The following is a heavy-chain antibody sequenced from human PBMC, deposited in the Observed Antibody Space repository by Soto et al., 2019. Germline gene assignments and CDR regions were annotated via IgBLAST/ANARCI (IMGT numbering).Heavy chain of an antibody. J-gene: IGHJ6*02. D-gene: IGHD3-16*01. V-gene: IGHV4-39*01. CDR3: ARHGQGYYSYGMDV. CDR2: IYYSGST. CDR1: GGSISSSSYY. Sequence: PSETLSLTCTVSGGSISSSSYYWGWIRQPPGKGLEWIGSIYYSGSTYYNPSLKSRVTISVDTSKNQFSLKLSSVTAADTAVYYRARHGQGYYSYGMDVWGQGTTVTVSS.